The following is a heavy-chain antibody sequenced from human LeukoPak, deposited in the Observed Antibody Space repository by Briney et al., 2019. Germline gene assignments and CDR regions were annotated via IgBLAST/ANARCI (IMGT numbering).Heavy chain of an antibody. CDR3: ARDLDSSSWYGVWFDP. Sequence: ASVKVSCKASGYTFTSYYMHWVRQAPGQGLEWMGITNPSGGSTSYAQKFQGGVTMTRDTSTSTVYMELSSLRSEDTAVYYCARDLDSSSWYGVWFDPWGQGTLVTVSS. CDR1: GYTFTSYY. D-gene: IGHD6-13*01. V-gene: IGHV1-46*01. CDR2: TNPSGGST. J-gene: IGHJ5*02.